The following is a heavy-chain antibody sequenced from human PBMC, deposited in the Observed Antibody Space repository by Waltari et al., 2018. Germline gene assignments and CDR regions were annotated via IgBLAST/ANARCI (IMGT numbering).Heavy chain of an antibody. CDR3: ARVSRRTYRSPVPGRHYYYGMDV. D-gene: IGHD1-1*01. V-gene: IGHV3-74*03. CDR2: ISTDASDT. J-gene: IGHJ6*02. CDR1: GFTFSPFW. Sequence: EEQLVESGGGLVQPGDSLRLSCASSGFTFSPFWLQLFPQAPGKGPLWVSRISTDASDTTYADAVKGRFTISRDNARNTLYLQMNRLRAEDTAVYFCARVSRRTYRSPVPGRHYYYGMDVWGQGTTVTVSS.